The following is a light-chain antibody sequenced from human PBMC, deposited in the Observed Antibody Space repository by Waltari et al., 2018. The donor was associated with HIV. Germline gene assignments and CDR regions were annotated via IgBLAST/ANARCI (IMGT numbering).Light chain of an antibody. Sequence: QSALTQPASVSGSPGQSTTMSCTGATSDVGAYDYVSWYQQHPGKAPKLIIYEVTNRPSGFSNRFSGSKSGITASLTISGLQTEDEADYYCSSYTNINTVVFGGGTKLTVL. CDR3: SSYTNINTVV. V-gene: IGLV2-14*01. J-gene: IGLJ2*01. CDR2: EVT. CDR1: TSDVGAYDY.